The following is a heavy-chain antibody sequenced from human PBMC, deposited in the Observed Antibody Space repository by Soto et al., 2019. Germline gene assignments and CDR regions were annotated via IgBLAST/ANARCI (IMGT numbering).Heavy chain of an antibody. V-gene: IGHV1-69*13. CDR2: IIPIFGTT. J-gene: IGHJ5*02. D-gene: IGHD6-13*01. Sequence: SVKVSCKASGGTFSNFTISWVRQAPGQGLEWMGGIIPIFGTTNYAQKFRGRITITADESTSTAYMELSSLISEETAVYYCAKAEGRSWYFSFDPCGKGTLATVSS. CDR3: AKAEGRSWYFSFDP. CDR1: GGTFSNFT.